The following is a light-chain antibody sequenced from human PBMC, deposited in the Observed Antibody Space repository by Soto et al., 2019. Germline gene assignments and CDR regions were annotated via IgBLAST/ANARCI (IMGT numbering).Light chain of an antibody. V-gene: IGKV1-5*03. CDR2: KAS. CDR1: QSISIC. J-gene: IGKJ1*01. CDR3: QQYNDYSWT. Sequence: DIQMTQSPSTLSASVGDRVAITCRASQSISICLAWYQQKPGKAPKLLIYKASSLESGVPSRWCGSGSGTEFSLTISSLQPDDFAAYYCQQYNDYSWTFGQGTKVEIK.